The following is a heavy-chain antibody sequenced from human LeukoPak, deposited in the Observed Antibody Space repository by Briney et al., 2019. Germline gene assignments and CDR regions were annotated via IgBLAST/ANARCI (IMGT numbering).Heavy chain of an antibody. D-gene: IGHD3-22*01. CDR2: ISGSGGST. V-gene: IGHV3-23*01. CDR3: AKDPHYYDRPAYFDY. J-gene: IGHJ4*02. Sequence: GGSLRLSCAASGFTFSSYAMSWVRQAPGKGLEWVSAISGSGGSTYYADSVKGRFTISRDNSENTLYLQMNSLRAEDTAVYYCAKDPHYYDRPAYFDYWGQGTLVTVSS. CDR1: GFTFSSYA.